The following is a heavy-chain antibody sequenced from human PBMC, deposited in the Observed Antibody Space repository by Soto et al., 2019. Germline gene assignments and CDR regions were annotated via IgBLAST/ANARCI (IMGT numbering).Heavy chain of an antibody. CDR1: GGSFSGYY. V-gene: IGHV4-34*01. D-gene: IGHD2-15*01. Sequence: TSETLSLTCAVYGGSFSGYYWSWIRQPPGKGLEWIGEINHSGSTNYNPSLKSRVTISVDTSKNQFSLKLSSVTAADTAVYYCARRKAIKNGYYFFCGSCYSHNFFAYWGQGTLVPGSS. J-gene: IGHJ4*02. CDR2: INHSGST. CDR3: ARRKAIKNGYYFFCGSCYSHNFFAY.